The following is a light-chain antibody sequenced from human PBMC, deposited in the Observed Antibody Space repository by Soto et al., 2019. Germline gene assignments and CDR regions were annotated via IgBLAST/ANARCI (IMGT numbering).Light chain of an antibody. CDR3: QQSGNSTPQYT. J-gene: IGKJ2*01. Sequence: EIVLTQSPGTLSLSPGERATLSCRASQSVSSSFLAWYQQRPGQAPRLLIFGASSRATDIPDRFSGSGSGTDITLTITRLEPEYFAVYYCQQSGNSTPQYTFGQGTKLEI. V-gene: IGKV3-20*01. CDR1: QSVSSSF. CDR2: GAS.